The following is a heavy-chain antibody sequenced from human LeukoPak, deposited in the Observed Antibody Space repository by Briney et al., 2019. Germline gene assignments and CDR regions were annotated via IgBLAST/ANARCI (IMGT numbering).Heavy chain of an antibody. D-gene: IGHD2-2*02. V-gene: IGHV1-24*01. Sequence: GASVKVSCKVSGYTLTELSMHWVRQAPGKGLEWMGGFDPADGETIYAQKFQGRVTMTEDTSTDTAYMELSSLRSEDTAVYYCATSVVPAAIDAFDIWGQGTMVTVSS. CDR1: GYTLTELS. CDR2: FDPADGET. J-gene: IGHJ3*02. CDR3: ATSVVPAAIDAFDI.